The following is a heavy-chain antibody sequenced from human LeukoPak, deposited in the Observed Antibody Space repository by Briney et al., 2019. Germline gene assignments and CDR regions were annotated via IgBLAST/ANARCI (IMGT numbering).Heavy chain of an antibody. CDR1: GFTFSSYA. CDR3: AKSRILTGYPLNNWFDP. Sequence: GGSLRLSCAASGFTFSSYAMSWVRQAPGKGLEWVSAISGSGGSTYYADSVKGRFTISRDNSKNTLYLQMNSLRAEDTAVYYCAKSRILTGYPLNNWFDPWGQGTLVTVSS. J-gene: IGHJ5*02. CDR2: ISGSGGST. V-gene: IGHV3-23*01. D-gene: IGHD3-9*01.